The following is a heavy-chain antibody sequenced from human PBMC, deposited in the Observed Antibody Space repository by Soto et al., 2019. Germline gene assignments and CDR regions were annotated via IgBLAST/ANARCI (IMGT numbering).Heavy chain of an antibody. CDR2: ISAYNTNT. J-gene: IGHJ4*02. CDR1: GYTFTSYH. CDR3: ARDTPPTDY. V-gene: IGHV1-18*01. Sequence: QVQLVQSGAEVKKPGASVKVSCKTSGYTFTSYHISWVRQAAGQGLEWMGWISAYNTNTNYAQKFQGRVTMTTDTLTSTAYMELRSLRSVDTAVYYCARDTPPTDYWGQGTLVTVSS.